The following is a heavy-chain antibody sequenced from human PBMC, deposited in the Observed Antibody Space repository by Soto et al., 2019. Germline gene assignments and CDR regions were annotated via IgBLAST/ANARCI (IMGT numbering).Heavy chain of an antibody. CDR3: ATYTAVVTYLWDWCFDR. J-gene: IGHJ2*01. D-gene: IGHD2-21*02. CDR1: GYTFTDHY. CDR2: INPDSGAT. Sequence: QVHLVQSGAELQKPGASVNVSCKASGYTFTDHYLHWVRQAPGQGREWMGWINPDSGATKFAQKLQGRVAMTRQTSINTAYMELTRLTSDDTALYYCATYTAVVTYLWDWCFDRWGRGTRVTVSS. V-gene: IGHV1-2*02.